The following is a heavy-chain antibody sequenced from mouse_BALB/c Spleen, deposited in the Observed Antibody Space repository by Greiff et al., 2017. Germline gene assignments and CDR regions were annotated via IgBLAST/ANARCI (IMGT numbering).Heavy chain of an antibody. CDR3: ARRYYYGSSPWFAY. D-gene: IGHD1-1*01. Sequence: DVQLQESGPGLVKPSQSLSLTCTVTGYSITSDYAWNWIRQFPGNKLEWMGYISYSGSTSYNPSLKSRISITRDTSKNQFFLQLNSVTTEDTATYYCARRYYYGSSPWFAYWGQGTLVTVSA. V-gene: IGHV3-2*02. J-gene: IGHJ3*01. CDR1: GYSITSDYA. CDR2: ISYSGST.